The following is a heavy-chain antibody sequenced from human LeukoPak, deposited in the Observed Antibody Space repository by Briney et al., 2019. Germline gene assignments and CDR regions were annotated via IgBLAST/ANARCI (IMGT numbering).Heavy chain of an antibody. J-gene: IGHJ3*02. D-gene: IGHD6-13*01. CDR2: IYYSGST. Sequence: SETLSLTCTVSGGSISSYYWSWIRQPPGKGLEWIGYIYYSGSTNYNPSLKSRVTISVDTSKNQFSLKLSSVTAADTAVYYCARNTLTCYGYSSSWYAAFDIWGQGTMVTVSS. CDR1: GGSISSYY. CDR3: ARNTLTCYGYSSSWYAAFDI. V-gene: IGHV4-59*01.